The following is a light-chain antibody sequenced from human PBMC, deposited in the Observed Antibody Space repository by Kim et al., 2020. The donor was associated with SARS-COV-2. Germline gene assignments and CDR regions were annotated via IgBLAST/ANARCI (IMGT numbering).Light chain of an antibody. CDR2: GAS. J-gene: IGKJ1*01. Sequence: SPGETATLSGRASQSVSSNVAWYQQKPGQAPRLLIYGASTRATGIPARFSGSGSGTDFTLTISSLQSEDLAVYHCQQYDDWPPWTFGQGTKVDIK. CDR3: QQYDDWPPWT. V-gene: IGKV3-15*01. CDR1: QSVSSN.